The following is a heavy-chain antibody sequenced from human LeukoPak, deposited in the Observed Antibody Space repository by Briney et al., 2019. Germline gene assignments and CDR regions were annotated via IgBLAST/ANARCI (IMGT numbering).Heavy chain of an antibody. V-gene: IGHV6-1*01. CDR1: GESVSSNSAS. J-gene: IGHJ5*02. CDR2: TYYRSRWSN. CDR3: ARDRDSDFEWGPYDP. Sequence: SQTLSLTCAISGESVSSNSASWNWFRQSPSRGLEWLGRTYYRSRWSNDYAPSVESRITINADTSRNQFSLQLHPVTPEDTALYFCARDRDSDFEWGPYDPWSQGTLVIVSS. D-gene: IGHD4-11*01.